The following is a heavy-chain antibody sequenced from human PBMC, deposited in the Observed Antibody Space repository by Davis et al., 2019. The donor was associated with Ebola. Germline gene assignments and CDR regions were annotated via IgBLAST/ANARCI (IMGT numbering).Heavy chain of an antibody. V-gene: IGHV4-59*01. D-gene: IGHD3-22*01. CDR1: GGSISSYY. J-gene: IGHJ4*02. Sequence: MPSETLSLTCTVSGGSISSYYWSWIRQPPGKGLEWIGYIYYSGSTNYNPSLKSRVTISVDTSKNQFSLKLSSVTAADTAVYYWARVNTMIGVDYWGQGTLVTVSS. CDR3: ARVNTMIGVDY. CDR2: IYYSGST.